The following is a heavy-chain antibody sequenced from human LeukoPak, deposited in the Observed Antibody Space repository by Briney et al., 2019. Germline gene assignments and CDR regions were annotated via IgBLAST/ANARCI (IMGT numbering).Heavy chain of an antibody. D-gene: IGHD5-18*01. J-gene: IGHJ4*02. Sequence: SETLSLTCTVSGGSISSYYWSWIRQPPGKGLERIGYIYYSGSTNYNPSLKSRVTISVDTSKNQFSLKLSSVTAADTAVYYCARYSYGYYFDYWGQGTLATVSS. CDR3: ARYSYGYYFDY. CDR2: IYYSGST. CDR1: GGSISSYY. V-gene: IGHV4-59*01.